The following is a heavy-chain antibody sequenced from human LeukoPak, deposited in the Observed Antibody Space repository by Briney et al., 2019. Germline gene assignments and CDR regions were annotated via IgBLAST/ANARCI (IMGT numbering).Heavy chain of an antibody. Sequence: GGSLRLSCAASGFTFSSYWMHWVRQAPGKGLEWVSSISSSSSYIYYADSVKGRFTISRDNAKNSLYLQMNSLRAEDTAVYYCARLVGAGFDYWGQGALATVSS. CDR3: ARLVGAGFDY. V-gene: IGHV3-21*01. D-gene: IGHD1-26*01. CDR1: GFTFSSYW. J-gene: IGHJ4*02. CDR2: ISSSSSYI.